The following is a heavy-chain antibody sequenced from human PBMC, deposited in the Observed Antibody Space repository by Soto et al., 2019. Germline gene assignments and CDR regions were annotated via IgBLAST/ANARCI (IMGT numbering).Heavy chain of an antibody. CDR3: AIVEWFGELPGMDV. CDR2: ISSSGSTI. J-gene: IGHJ6*02. Sequence: GGSLRLSCAASGFTFSSYEMNWVRQAPGKGLEWVSYISSSGSTIYYADSVKGRFPISRDNAKNSLYLQMNSLRAEDTAVYYCAIVEWFGELPGMDVWGQGTTVTVSS. CDR1: GFTFSSYE. V-gene: IGHV3-48*03. D-gene: IGHD3-10*01.